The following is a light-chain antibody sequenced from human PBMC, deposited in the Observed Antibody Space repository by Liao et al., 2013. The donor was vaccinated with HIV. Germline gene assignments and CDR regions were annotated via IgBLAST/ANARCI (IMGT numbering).Light chain of an antibody. V-gene: IGLV3-1*01. Sequence: SYVLTQSPSVSVSPGQTASIPCSGDKLGDRDASWYQQKPGQSPVLVIYQDTKRPSGIPERFSGSNSGNTATLTISGTQAMDEADYYCQAWDSSTVVFGTGTKVSVL. CDR3: QAWDSSTVV. CDR2: QDT. CDR1: KLGDRD. J-gene: IGLJ1*01.